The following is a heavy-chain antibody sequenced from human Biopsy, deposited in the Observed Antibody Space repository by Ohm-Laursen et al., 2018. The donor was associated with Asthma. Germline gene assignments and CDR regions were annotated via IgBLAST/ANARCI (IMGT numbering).Heavy chain of an antibody. CDR2: IYSGGTS. Sequence: SLRLSCAASGFAVSRDYMFWVRRAPGKGLEWVSVIYSGGTSHTADSVRGRFTISRDYSKNTLYLQMHSLRAEDTAAYYCARGDSSNWSHYYFDYWGQGTLVTVSS. D-gene: IGHD3-22*01. CDR3: ARGDSSNWSHYYFDY. CDR1: GFAVSRDY. V-gene: IGHV3-53*01. J-gene: IGHJ4*02.